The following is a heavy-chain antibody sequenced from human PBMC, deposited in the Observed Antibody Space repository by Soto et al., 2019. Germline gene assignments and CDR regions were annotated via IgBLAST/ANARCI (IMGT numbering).Heavy chain of an antibody. CDR2: FDPEDGET. J-gene: IGHJ3*02. CDR1: GYTLTELS. V-gene: IGHV1-24*01. Sequence: ASVKVSCKVSGYTLTELSMHWVRQAPGKGLEWMGGFDPEDGETIYAQKIKGRVTMTEDTSTDTAYMELSSLRSEDTAVYYCATRRTYYYDSSGYPDAFDIWGQGTMVTVSS. CDR3: ATRRTYYYDSSGYPDAFDI. D-gene: IGHD3-22*01.